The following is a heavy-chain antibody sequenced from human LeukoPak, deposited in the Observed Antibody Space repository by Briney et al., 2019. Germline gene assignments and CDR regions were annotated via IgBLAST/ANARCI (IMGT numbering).Heavy chain of an antibody. CDR3: AKDKYYYDNSGYGSFDY. CDR1: GFTFRSYG. CDR2: VSYDGSNK. V-gene: IGHV3-30*18. D-gene: IGHD3-22*01. J-gene: IGHJ4*02. Sequence: GGSLRLSCAASGFTFRSYGMHWVRQAPGKGLEWVAVVSYDGSNKYYADSVKGRITISRDNSKNTLYLQMNSLRTEDTAVYYCAKDKYYYDNSGYGSFDYWGQGTLVTVSS.